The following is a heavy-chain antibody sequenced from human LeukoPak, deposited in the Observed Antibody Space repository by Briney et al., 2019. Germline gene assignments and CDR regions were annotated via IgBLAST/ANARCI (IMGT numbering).Heavy chain of an antibody. J-gene: IGHJ4*02. CDR2: ISYDGSNK. CDR1: GFTFSSYG. CDR3: SRDPRNLDY. V-gene: IGHV3-30*03. Sequence: PGGSLRLSCAASGFTFSSYGMHWVRQAPGKGLEWVAVISYDGSNKYYADSVKGRFTVSRDNSKNTLYLQMNSLRAEDTAVYYCSRDPRNLDYWGQGTLVTVSS. D-gene: IGHD1-14*01.